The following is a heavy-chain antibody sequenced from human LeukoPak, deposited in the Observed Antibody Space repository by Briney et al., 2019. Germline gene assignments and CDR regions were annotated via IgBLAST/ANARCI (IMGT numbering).Heavy chain of an antibody. J-gene: IGHJ4*02. Sequence: GGSLRLSCAASGFTFSSYAMSWVRQAPGKGLEWVSAISGSGGSTYYADSVKGRFTISRDNSKNTLYLQMNSLRAEDTAVYYCAKPPSYYDSSGYYPYYFDYWGQETLVTVSS. V-gene: IGHV3-23*01. D-gene: IGHD3-22*01. CDR1: GFTFSSYA. CDR3: AKPPSYYDSSGYYPYYFDY. CDR2: ISGSGGST.